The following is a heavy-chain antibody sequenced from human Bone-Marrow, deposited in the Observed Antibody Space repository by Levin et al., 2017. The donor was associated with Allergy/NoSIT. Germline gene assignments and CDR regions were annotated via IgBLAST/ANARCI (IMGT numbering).Heavy chain of an antibody. CDR2: IRSKANSYAT. J-gene: IGHJ6*02. D-gene: IGHD6-19*01. V-gene: IGHV3-73*01. CDR1: GFTFSGSA. Sequence: GESLKISCAASGFTFSGSAMHWVRQASGKGLEWVGRIRSKANSYATAYAASVKGRFTISRDDSKNTAYLQMNSLKTEDTAVYYCTRPGYSSGWYVGKQNYYGMDVWGQGTTVTVSS. CDR3: TRPGYSSGWYVGKQNYYGMDV.